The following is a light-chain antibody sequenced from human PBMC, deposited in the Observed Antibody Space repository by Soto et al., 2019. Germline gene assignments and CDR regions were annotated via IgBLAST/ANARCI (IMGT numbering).Light chain of an antibody. CDR1: QSISSY. CDR3: LQGYSTPLP. CDR2: AAS. Sequence: DIQMTQSPSSLSASVGDRVTITCRASQSISSYLTWYQQKPGKAPKLLIYAASSLQSGFPSRFSGSGSGTAFPPTISILQPEDFATYYCLQGYSTPLPLGGGTKVEIK. V-gene: IGKV1-39*01. J-gene: IGKJ4*01.